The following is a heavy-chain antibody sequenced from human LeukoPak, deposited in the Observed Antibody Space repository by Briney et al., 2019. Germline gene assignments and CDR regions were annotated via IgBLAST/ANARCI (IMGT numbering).Heavy chain of an antibody. J-gene: IGHJ4*02. CDR1: GFTFSSYA. CDR2: ISGSGGST. Sequence: GGSLRLSCAASGFTFSSYAMSWVRQAPGKGLEWVSAISGSGGSTYYADSVKGRFTISRDNSKNTLYLQMNSLRAEDTAVYYCAKVEADYDYVWGSYRYNEFDYWGQGTLVTVSS. CDR3: AKVEADYDYVWGSYRYNEFDY. V-gene: IGHV3-23*01. D-gene: IGHD3-16*02.